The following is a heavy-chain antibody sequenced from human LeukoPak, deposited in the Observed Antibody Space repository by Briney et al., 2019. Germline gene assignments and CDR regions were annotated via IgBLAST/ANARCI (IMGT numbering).Heavy chain of an antibody. Sequence: GGSLRLSCAASGFTFSSYSMNWVRQAPGKGLEWVSSISSSSSYIYYADSVKGRSTISRDNAKNSLYLQMNSLRAEDTAVYYCAAVATSRHWYFDLWGRGTLVTVSS. J-gene: IGHJ2*01. CDR1: GFTFSSYS. V-gene: IGHV3-21*01. CDR2: ISSSSSYI. CDR3: AAVATSRHWYFDL. D-gene: IGHD5-12*01.